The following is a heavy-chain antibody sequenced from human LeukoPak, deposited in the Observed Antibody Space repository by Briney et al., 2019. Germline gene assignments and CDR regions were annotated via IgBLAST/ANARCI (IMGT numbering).Heavy chain of an antibody. Sequence: GGSLRLSCAASGFPFSNAWMNWVRQAPGKGLEWVGRIKSKTDGGTTDYAAPVQGRITISSDDSKTPLYLQMNSLKTEDTAVYYCTTRYCSGGRCDYWGQGTLVTVSS. CDR3: TTRYCSGGRCDY. D-gene: IGHD2-15*01. V-gene: IGHV3-15*01. CDR1: GFPFSNAW. J-gene: IGHJ4*02. CDR2: IKSKTDGGTT.